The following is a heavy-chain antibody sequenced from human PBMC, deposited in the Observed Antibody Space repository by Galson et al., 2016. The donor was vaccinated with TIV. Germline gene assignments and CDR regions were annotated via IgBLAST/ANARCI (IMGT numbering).Heavy chain of an antibody. CDR2: VSYDGIRT. Sequence: SLRLSCAASGFTFSSYAIHWVRQAPGKGLEWVAAVSYDGIRTYYADSVKGRFTIARENSKDTLYIQMNSLRAEDTAVYYYARGRSHGWYFDYWGRGTLVTVSS. V-gene: IGHV3-30-3*01. J-gene: IGHJ4*02. CDR3: ARGRSHGWYFDY. D-gene: IGHD6-19*01. CDR1: GFTFSSYA.